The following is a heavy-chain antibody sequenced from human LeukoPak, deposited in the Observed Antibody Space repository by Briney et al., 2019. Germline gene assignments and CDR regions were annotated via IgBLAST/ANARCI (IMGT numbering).Heavy chain of an antibody. D-gene: IGHD1-26*01. J-gene: IGHJ4*02. V-gene: IGHV4-34*01. CDR2: INHSGST. CDR1: GGSFSGYY. Sequence: SETLSLTCAVYGGSFSGYYWSWIRQPPGKGLEWIGEINHSGSTNYNPSLKSRVTISVDTSKNQFSLKLSSVTAADTAVYYCARRSGWEPYFDYWGQGTLVTVSS. CDR3: ARRSGWEPYFDY.